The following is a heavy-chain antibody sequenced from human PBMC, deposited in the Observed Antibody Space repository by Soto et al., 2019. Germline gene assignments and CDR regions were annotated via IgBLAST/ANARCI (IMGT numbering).Heavy chain of an antibody. J-gene: IGHJ6*03. CDR3: ARATLYCSSTSCRNYYMDV. D-gene: IGHD2-2*01. V-gene: IGHV1-3*01. Sequence: ASVKVSCKASGYTFTSYAMHWVRQAPGQRLEWMGWINAGNGNTKYSQKFQGRVAITRDTSASTAYMELSSLRSEDTAVYYCARATLYCSSTSCRNYYMDVWGKGTTVTVSS. CDR2: INAGNGNT. CDR1: GYTFTSYA.